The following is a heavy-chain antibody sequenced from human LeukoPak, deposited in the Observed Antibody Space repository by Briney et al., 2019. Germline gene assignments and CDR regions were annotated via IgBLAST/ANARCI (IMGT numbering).Heavy chain of an antibody. CDR2: INPSGGST. Sequence: GASVKVSCKASGYSFINYYMHWVRQAPGQGLEWMGIINPSGGSTSFAQKFQGRVAMTRDMSTSTIYMELNSLRSEDTAVYYCARAWEAVPGHYGVIDYWGQGTLVTVSS. V-gene: IGHV1-46*01. D-gene: IGHD4-17*01. CDR3: ARAWEAVPGHYGVIDY. J-gene: IGHJ4*02. CDR1: GYSFINYY.